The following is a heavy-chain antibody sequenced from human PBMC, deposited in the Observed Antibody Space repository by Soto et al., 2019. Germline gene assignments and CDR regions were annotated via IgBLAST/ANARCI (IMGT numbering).Heavy chain of an antibody. CDR3: ASRTLAQEFYYYYGMDV. J-gene: IGHJ6*02. CDR2: ISSSGSTI. Sequence: EVQLVESGGGLVQPGGSLRLSCAASGFTFSSYEMNWVRQAPGKGLEWVSYISSSGSTIYYADSVKGRFTISRDNAKNSLYLQMNSLRAEDTAVYYCASRTLAQEFYYYYGMDVWGQGTTVTVSS. V-gene: IGHV3-48*03. D-gene: IGHD2-2*01. CDR1: GFTFSSYE.